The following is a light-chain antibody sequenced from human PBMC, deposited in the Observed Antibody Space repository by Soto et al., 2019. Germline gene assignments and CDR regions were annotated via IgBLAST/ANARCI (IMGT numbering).Light chain of an antibody. Sequence: DIQMTQSPSTLSASVGDRVTITCRASQSISSWLAWYQQKPGKAPKLLIYDASSLESGVPSRFSGSGSGTEFTLTISSLQPDDFANYYCQQYNSYFSWTFGQGTKVDIX. CDR3: QQYNSYFSWT. CDR1: QSISSW. J-gene: IGKJ1*01. V-gene: IGKV1-5*01. CDR2: DAS.